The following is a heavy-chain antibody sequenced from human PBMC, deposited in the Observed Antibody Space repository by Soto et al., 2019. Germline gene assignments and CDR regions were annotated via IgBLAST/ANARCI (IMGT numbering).Heavy chain of an antibody. Sequence: EVQLVESGGGLVQPGGSLRISCAASGFTFSSYSMIWVRQAPGKGLEWVSYISSSSTTMYYADSVKGRFTISRDNAKNSLYLQMNSLRAEDTAGYYCARKVRYFDWAPYYFDYWGQGTLVTVSS. D-gene: IGHD3-9*01. CDR2: ISSSSTTM. CDR1: GFTFSSYS. V-gene: IGHV3-48*01. J-gene: IGHJ4*02. CDR3: ARKVRYFDWAPYYFDY.